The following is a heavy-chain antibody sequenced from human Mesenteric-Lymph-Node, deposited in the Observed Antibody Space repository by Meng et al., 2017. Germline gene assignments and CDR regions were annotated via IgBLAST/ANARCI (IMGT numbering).Heavy chain of an antibody. CDR2: INPNRGGT. J-gene: IGHJ5*02. Sequence: VALVPSGAGGKKAGGAVKVSCKASGYTFTGYYMHWVRQAPGKGLEWMGWINPNRGGTNYAQKFQGRVTMTRDTSISTAYMELSRLRSDDTAVYYCAREGTYYYGSGSYYNWFDPWGQGTLVTVS. D-gene: IGHD3-10*01. CDR1: GYTFTGYY. CDR3: AREGTYYYGSGSYYNWFDP. V-gene: IGHV1-2*02.